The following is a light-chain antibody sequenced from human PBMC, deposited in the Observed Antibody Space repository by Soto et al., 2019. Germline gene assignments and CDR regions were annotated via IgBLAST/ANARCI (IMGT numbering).Light chain of an antibody. CDR2: DVS. J-gene: IGLJ2*01. CDR1: SSDVGGYNY. CDR3: SSYTSSSTLGV. V-gene: IGLV2-14*01. Sequence: QSVLTQPASVSVSPGQSITISCTGTSSDVGGYNYVSWYQQHPGKAPKLMIYDVSSRPSGVSNRFSGSKSGNTASLTISGLQAEDEADYYCSSYTSSSTLGVFGGGTKVTVL.